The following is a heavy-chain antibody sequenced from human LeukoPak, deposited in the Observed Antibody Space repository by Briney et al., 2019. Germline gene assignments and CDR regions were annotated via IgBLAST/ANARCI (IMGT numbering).Heavy chain of an antibody. V-gene: IGHV3-15*01. J-gene: IGHJ4*02. Sequence: GGSLRLSCAASGFTFSDAWMSWVRQAPGKGLEWVGRIKSKTDGGTIDYAAPMKGRFTISRDDSKNTVYLQMNSLKTEDTAVYYCTSLAMIRGVIPFDYWGQGTLVTVSS. CDR3: TSLAMIRGVIPFDY. CDR2: IKSKTDGGTI. D-gene: IGHD3-10*01. CDR1: GFTFSDAW.